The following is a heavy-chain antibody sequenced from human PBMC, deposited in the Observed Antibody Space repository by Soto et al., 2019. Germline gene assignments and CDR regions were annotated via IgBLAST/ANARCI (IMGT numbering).Heavy chain of an antibody. CDR3: AHSGYSSSWYSGHYRAYYFEY. J-gene: IGHJ4*02. CDR1: GVSLSTSGGG. CDR2: IYWNDDK. D-gene: IGHD6-13*01. V-gene: IGHV2-5*01. Sequence: SCPTLVNPTQTLTLTCTFSGVSLSTSGGGVGWIRQPPGKALGWFALIYWNDDKRYSPSLKSRLTITKDTSKNQVVLTMTNMDPVDTATYYCAHSGYSSSWYSGHYRAYYFEYWGQGTLVTVSS.